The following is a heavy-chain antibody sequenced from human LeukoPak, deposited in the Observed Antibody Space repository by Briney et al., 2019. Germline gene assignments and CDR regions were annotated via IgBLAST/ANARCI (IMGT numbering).Heavy chain of an antibody. Sequence: GESLKISFKGSGYSFTNYWIGWVRQMPGKGLEWMGVIYTGDSDTRYSPSFQGQVTISADKSISTAYLQWSSLKASDTAMYYCARTYYYGSGSPRAFDPWGQGTLVTVSS. CDR1: GYSFTNYW. CDR2: IYTGDSDT. J-gene: IGHJ5*02. CDR3: ARTYYYGSGSPRAFDP. V-gene: IGHV5-51*01. D-gene: IGHD3-10*01.